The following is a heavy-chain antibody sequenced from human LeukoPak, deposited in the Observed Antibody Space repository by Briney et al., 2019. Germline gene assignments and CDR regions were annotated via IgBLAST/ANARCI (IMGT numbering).Heavy chain of an antibody. CDR3: AKDFRIGYSAHFDY. V-gene: IGHV3-23*01. J-gene: IGHJ4*02. D-gene: IGHD2-21*01. CDR1: GFTFRSHA. CDR2: IYENGGTT. Sequence: GGSLRLSCVGSGFTFRSHAMRWVRQAPEKGLEFVSGIYENGGTTYYADSVKGRFSISKDNSKNTLYLQMDSLRGEDTAVYYCAKDFRIGYSAHFDYWGQGALVTVSS.